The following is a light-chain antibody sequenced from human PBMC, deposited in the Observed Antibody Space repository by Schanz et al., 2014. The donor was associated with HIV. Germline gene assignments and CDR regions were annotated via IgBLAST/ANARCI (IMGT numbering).Light chain of an antibody. CDR1: QNISTY. CDR2: AAL. CDR3: QQFHTYPYT. Sequence: DVHMTQSPSSLSASVGDNVTITCRASQNISTYLNWYQQRPGKAPKLLIYAALNLQSGVPSRFSGSGSGTDFTLIISSLQPEDFATYFCQQFHTYPYTFGQGTKLEIK. J-gene: IGKJ2*01. V-gene: IGKV1-39*01.